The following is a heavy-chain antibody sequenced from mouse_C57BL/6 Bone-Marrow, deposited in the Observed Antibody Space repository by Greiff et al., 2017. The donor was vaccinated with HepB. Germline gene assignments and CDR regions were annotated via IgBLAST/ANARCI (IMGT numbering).Heavy chain of an antibody. V-gene: IGHV1-55*01. Sequence: QVQLQQPGAELVKPGASVKMSCKASGYTFTSYWITWVKQRPGQGLEWIGDIYPGSGSTNYNEKFKSKATLTVDTSSSTAYMQLSSLTSEDSAVYYGARYPYYGSHYYAMDYWGQGTSVTVSS. CDR2: IYPGSGST. CDR3: ARYPYYGSHYYAMDY. CDR1: GYTFTSYW. D-gene: IGHD1-1*01. J-gene: IGHJ4*01.